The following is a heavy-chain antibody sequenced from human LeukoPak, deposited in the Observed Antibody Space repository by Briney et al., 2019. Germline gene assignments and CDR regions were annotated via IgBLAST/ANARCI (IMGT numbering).Heavy chain of an antibody. D-gene: IGHD2-2*01. CDR2: IDGDGSST. V-gene: IGHV3-74*01. CDR3: ARVGHCSSTTCFIDY. Sequence: GGSLRLSCAAPGFTFSSYWMYWVRQAPGKGLVWVSRIDGDGSSTSYADSVKGRFTISRDNAKNTLFLEMNSLRADDTAVYYCARVGHCSSTTCFIDYWGQGTLVTVSS. CDR1: GFTFSSYW. J-gene: IGHJ4*02.